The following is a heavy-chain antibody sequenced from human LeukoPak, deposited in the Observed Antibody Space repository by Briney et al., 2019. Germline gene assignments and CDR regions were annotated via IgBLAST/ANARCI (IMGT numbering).Heavy chain of an antibody. CDR1: GYGFTSYW. Sequence: GASLKISCKGSGYGFTSYWIGWGRQMPGKALEWMGIIYPGDSDITYSPSFQGQVTISADKSISTAYLQWSSLKASDTAIYYCARLRGNYFDYWGQGALVTVSS. J-gene: IGHJ4*02. D-gene: IGHD3-16*01. CDR3: ARLRGNYFDY. V-gene: IGHV5-51*01. CDR2: IYPGDSDI.